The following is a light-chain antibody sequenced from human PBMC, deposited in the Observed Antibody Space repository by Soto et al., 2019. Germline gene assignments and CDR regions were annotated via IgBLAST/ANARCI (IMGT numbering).Light chain of an antibody. CDR3: QQYGYEPLT. J-gene: IGKJ4*01. CDR1: SDVGGYD. CDR2: GSS. Sequence: TQPRSVSGSPGQAVTISCTGTISDVGGYDFVSWYQQKPGQAPRLLIFGSSSTATGIPDRFSASGSGTDFSLTISRLEPEDFGVYYCQQYGYEPLTFGGGTKVDIK. V-gene: IGKV3-20*01.